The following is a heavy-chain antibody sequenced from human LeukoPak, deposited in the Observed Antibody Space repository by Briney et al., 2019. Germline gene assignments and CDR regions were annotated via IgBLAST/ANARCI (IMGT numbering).Heavy chain of an antibody. CDR3: AKSGSVPPDY. Sequence: GGSLRLSCAASGFTFTIYAMSWVRQSPGKGLEWVSSISDSGDRTYYADSVKGRFTISRDNSRNTLYLQVNSLRAEDTAVYYCAKSGSVPPDYWGQGTLVTVSS. J-gene: IGHJ4*02. CDR1: GFTFTIYA. V-gene: IGHV3-23*01. CDR2: ISDSGDRT. D-gene: IGHD2-2*01.